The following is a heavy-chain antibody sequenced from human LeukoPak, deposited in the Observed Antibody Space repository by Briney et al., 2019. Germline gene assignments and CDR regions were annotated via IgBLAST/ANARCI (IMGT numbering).Heavy chain of an antibody. CDR2: INHSRTT. CDR1: GGSFSGYY. CDR3: ARGPVLTGSLLYYYYYMDV. V-gene: IGHV4-34*01. J-gene: IGHJ6*03. Sequence: SETLSLTCAVSGGSFSGYYWIWIRQPPGKGLEWIGEINHSRTTTYNPSLKSRVTISVDTSKNQFSLKLTSVTAADTAVYYCARGPVLTGSLLYYYYYMDVWGKGTTVTVSS. D-gene: IGHD3-9*01.